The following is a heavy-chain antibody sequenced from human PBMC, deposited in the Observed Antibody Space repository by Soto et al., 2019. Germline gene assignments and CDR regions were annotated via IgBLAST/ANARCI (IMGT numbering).Heavy chain of an antibody. CDR1: GITVSTNY. CDR3: ARGHWVSAYGAGAYFDY. V-gene: IGHV3-66*01. CDR2: IYSGVTT. J-gene: IGHJ4*02. Sequence: EVQLVDSGGGLVQPGGSLRLSCAASGITVSTNYMSWVRQAPGMGLEWVSVIYSGVTTHYADSVKGRFTISRDNSKNTRYLHMSSLRAEDTAVYYCARGHWVSAYGAGAYFDYWGQGTLVTVSS. D-gene: IGHD3-16*01.